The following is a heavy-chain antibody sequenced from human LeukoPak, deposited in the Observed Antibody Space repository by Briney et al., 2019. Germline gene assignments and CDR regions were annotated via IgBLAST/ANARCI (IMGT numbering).Heavy chain of an antibody. J-gene: IGHJ4*02. CDR1: GGSFSGYY. CDR3: AIGGVTIFGVVTYFDY. V-gene: IGHV4-59*01. CDR2: IYYSGST. Sequence: PSETLSLTCAVYGGSFSGYYWSWIRQPPGKGLEWIGYIYYSGSTNYNPSLKSRVTISVDTSKNQFSLKLSSVTAADTAVYYCAIGGVTIFGVVTYFDYWGQGTLVTVSS. D-gene: IGHD3-3*01.